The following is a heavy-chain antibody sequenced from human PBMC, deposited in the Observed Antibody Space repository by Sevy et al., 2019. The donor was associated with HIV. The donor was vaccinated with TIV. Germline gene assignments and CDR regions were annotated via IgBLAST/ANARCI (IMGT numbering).Heavy chain of an antibody. V-gene: IGHV3-7*01. Sequence: GGSLRLSCAASGFSLNNYWMNWVRQAPGKGLEWVANINQNGSVEYYVDSVRGRFTISRDNARNLVSLQMNNLRADDTALYYCVRAIASDGSFWGQGTLVTVSS. CDR3: VRAIASDGSF. D-gene: IGHD6-13*01. CDR2: INQNGSVE. J-gene: IGHJ4*02. CDR1: GFSLNNYW.